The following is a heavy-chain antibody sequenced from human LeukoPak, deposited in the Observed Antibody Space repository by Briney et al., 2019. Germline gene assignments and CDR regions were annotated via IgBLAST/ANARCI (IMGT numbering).Heavy chain of an antibody. CDR3: ARFPGILTPFDY. Sequence: PSETLSLTCTVSGGSIRNYYWSWIRQPPGKGLEWIGYVYNSGSTNYNPSLRSRVTISVDTSKNQYSLKLTSVTAADTAVYFCARFPGILTPFDYWGQGVLVTISS. J-gene: IGHJ4*02. CDR2: VYNSGST. D-gene: IGHD1-1*01. V-gene: IGHV4-59*01. CDR1: GGSIRNYY.